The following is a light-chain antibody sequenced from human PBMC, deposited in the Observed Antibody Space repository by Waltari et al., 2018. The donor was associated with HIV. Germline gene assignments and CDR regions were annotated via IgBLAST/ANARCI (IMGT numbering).Light chain of an antibody. CDR3: SSYTSISTVI. CDR2: EVT. V-gene: IGLV2-18*02. CDR1: NSDVGNYDR. J-gene: IGLJ2*01. Sequence: QSALTQPPSVSGSPGQSVSISCTGTNSDVGNYDRVSWYQQPPGSAPKLLIYEVTNRPSGVPDRFSGSKSGNTASLTISGLQADDAADYYCSSYTSISTVIFGGGTTLTVL.